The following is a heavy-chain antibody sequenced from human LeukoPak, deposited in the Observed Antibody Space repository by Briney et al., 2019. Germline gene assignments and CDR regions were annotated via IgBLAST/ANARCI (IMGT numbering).Heavy chain of an antibody. Sequence: GGSLRLSCAASGFTFDDYGMSWVRQAPGKGLEWVSSINWNGGSTGYADSVKGRFTISRDNAKNSLYLQMNSLRAEDTALYYCARVVGLTGYSSTWYSGYYYYMDVWGKGTTVTVSS. CDR2: INWNGGST. J-gene: IGHJ6*03. CDR1: GFTFDDYG. CDR3: ARVVGLTGYSSTWYSGYYYYMDV. V-gene: IGHV3-20*04. D-gene: IGHD6-13*01.